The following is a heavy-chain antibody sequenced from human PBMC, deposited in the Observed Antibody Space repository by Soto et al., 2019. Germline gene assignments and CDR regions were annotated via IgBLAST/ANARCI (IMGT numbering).Heavy chain of an antibody. Sequence: EVQLVESGGGLIQPGGSLRLSCAASGFTFSSYNMNWVRQATGKGLEWVSYISSGSRSIYYADSVKGRFTISRDNATNSLYRQMNSLRAEATAVYYCASFDVVVVPAAIIWGQGTLVTVSS. J-gene: IGHJ4*02. V-gene: IGHV3-48*01. D-gene: IGHD2-2*02. CDR1: GFTFSSYN. CDR3: ASFDVVVVPAAII. CDR2: ISSGSRSI.